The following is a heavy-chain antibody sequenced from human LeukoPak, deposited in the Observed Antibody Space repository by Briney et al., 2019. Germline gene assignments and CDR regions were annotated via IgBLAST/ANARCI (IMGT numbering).Heavy chain of an antibody. D-gene: IGHD2-2*02. J-gene: IGHJ4*02. V-gene: IGHV3-21*01. Sequence: GGSLRLSCAASGFTFSSYSMNWVRQAPGKGLEWVSSISSSSSYIYYADSVKDRFTISRDNAKNSLYLQMNSLRAEDTAVYYCARGGLGYCSSTSCYTQNLFNPGEIDYWGQGTLVTVSS. CDR1: GFTFSSYS. CDR2: ISSSSSYI. CDR3: ARGGLGYCSSTSCYTQNLFNPGEIDY.